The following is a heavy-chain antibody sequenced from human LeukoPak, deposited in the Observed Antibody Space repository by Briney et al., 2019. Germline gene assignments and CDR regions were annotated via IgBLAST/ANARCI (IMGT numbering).Heavy chain of an antibody. D-gene: IGHD6-6*01. J-gene: IGHJ4*02. V-gene: IGHV3-21*01. CDR2: ISSSSSYI. Sequence: GGSLRLSCAASGFTFSSYSMNWVRQAPGKGLEWVSSISSSSSYIYYADSVKGRFTISRDNAKNSLYLQMNGLRAEDTAVYYCARDIRLAAQYWGQGTLVTVSS. CDR1: GFTFSSYS. CDR3: ARDIRLAAQY.